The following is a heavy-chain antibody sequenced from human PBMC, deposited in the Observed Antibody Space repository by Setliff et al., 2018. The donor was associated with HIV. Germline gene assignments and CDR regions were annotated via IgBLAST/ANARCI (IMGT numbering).Heavy chain of an antibody. CDR3: ARVPVSNYYYYMDV. V-gene: IGHV1-18*01. J-gene: IGHJ6*03. Sequence: ASVKVSCKASGYTFINYHITWVRQAPGQGLEWVGSISASGINTNYTQGRVTMTTDISTSTAYMELRCLRSADSAVYYCARVPVSNYYYYMDVWGKGTTVTVSS. CDR1: GYTFINYH. CDR2: ISASGINT.